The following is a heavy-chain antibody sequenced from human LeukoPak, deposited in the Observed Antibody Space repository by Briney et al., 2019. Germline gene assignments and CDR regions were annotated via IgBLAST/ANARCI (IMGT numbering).Heavy chain of an antibody. CDR1: GFTFSSYA. J-gene: IGHJ6*04. Sequence: GGSLRLSCAASGFTFSSYAMHWVRQAPGKGLEWVAVISYDGSNKYYADSVKGRFTISRDNSKNTLYLQMNSLRAEDTAVYYCARALRYFDWSALPGLPDVWGKGTTVTVSS. CDR2: ISYDGSNK. CDR3: ARALRYFDWSALPGLPDV. D-gene: IGHD3-9*01. V-gene: IGHV3-30*04.